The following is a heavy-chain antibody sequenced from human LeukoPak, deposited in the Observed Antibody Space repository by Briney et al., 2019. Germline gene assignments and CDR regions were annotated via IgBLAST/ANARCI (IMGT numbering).Heavy chain of an antibody. V-gene: IGHV3-21*01. Sequence: GGSLRLSCAASGFTFSSYSMNWVRQAPGKGLEWVSSISSSSSYIYYADSVKGRFTISRDNAKNSLYLQMNSLRAEDTAVYYCARDYTAELGATNFDYWGQGTMVTVSS. D-gene: IGHD1-26*01. CDR1: GFTFSSYS. CDR2: ISSSSSYI. J-gene: IGHJ4*02. CDR3: ARDYTAELGATNFDY.